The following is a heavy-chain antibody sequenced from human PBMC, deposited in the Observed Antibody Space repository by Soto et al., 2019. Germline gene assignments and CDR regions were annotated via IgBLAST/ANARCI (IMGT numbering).Heavy chain of an antibody. J-gene: IGHJ4*02. V-gene: IGHV3-23*01. CDR2: FSATSENT. CDR3: AKARDQQWVRLPFDY. CDR1: GFFFSSYT. Sequence: EVQLLESGGGLVQPGGSLRLSCVGSGFFFSSYTMTWVRQAPGKGLEWVSSFSATSENTYYADSVRGRFTISRENSKHTLFLQMNSLTAEDTAMYYCAKARDQQWVRLPFDYWGQGILVIVSS. D-gene: IGHD6-19*01.